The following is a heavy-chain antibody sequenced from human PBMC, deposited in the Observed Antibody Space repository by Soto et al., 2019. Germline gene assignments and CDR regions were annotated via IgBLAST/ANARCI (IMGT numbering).Heavy chain of an antibody. CDR3: ARDRVVYRPDNFDY. CDR2: IWYDGSSK. D-gene: IGHD2-8*02. J-gene: IGHJ4*02. V-gene: IGHV3-33*01. Sequence: QVQRVESGGGVVQPGRSLRLSCTASGFTFSSYGMHWVRQAPGKGLEWVSVIWYDGSSKYYADSVNGRFTISRDNSKNTLYLQMNSLRAEDTAVYYCARDRVVYRPDNFDYWGQGTLVTVSS. CDR1: GFTFSSYG.